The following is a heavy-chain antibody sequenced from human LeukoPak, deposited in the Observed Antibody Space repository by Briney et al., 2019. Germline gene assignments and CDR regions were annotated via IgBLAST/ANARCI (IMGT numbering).Heavy chain of an antibody. CDR2: INTDGSST. CDR1: GFTFSSYW. Sequence: PGGSLRLSCAASGFTFSSYWMHWVRQAPGKGLVWVSRINTDGSSTSYADSVKGRFTISRDNAKNTLYLQMNSLRAEDTAVYYCAREETVTIDVFDIWGQGTMVTVSS. CDR3: AREETVTIDVFDI. V-gene: IGHV3-74*01. D-gene: IGHD4-11*01. J-gene: IGHJ3*02.